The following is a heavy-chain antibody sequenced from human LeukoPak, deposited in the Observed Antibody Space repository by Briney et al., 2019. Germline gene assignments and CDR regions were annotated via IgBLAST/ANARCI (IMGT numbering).Heavy chain of an antibody. CDR1: GGSISSGSYY. D-gene: IGHD1-26*01. CDR2: IYTSGST. Sequence: SETLSLTCTVSGGSISSGSYYWSWIRQPAGKGLEWIGRIYTSGSTNYNPSLKSRVTISVDTSKNQFSLKLSSVTAADTAVYYRAREGSRPRGYFDYWGQGTLVTVSS. CDR3: AREGSRPRGYFDY. J-gene: IGHJ4*02. V-gene: IGHV4-61*02.